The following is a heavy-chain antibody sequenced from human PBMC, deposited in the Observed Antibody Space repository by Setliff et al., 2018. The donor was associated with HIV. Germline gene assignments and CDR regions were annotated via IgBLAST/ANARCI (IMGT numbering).Heavy chain of an antibody. J-gene: IGHJ3*02. D-gene: IGHD1-1*01. V-gene: IGHV1-69*05. CDR3: ARERQRWLQLFDI. CDR2: IIPIFGTA. Sequence: SVKVSCKASGGTFSSYAISWVRRAPGQGLEWMGGIIPIFGTANYAQKFQGRVTITTDESTSTAYMELSSLRSEDTAVYYCARERQRWLQLFDIWGQGTMVTVSS. CDR1: GGTFSSYA.